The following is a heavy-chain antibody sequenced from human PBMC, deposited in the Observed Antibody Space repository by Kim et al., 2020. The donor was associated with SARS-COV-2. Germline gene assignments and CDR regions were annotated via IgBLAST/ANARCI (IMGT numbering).Heavy chain of an antibody. CDR1: GGSISSYY. J-gene: IGHJ5*02. D-gene: IGHD3-3*01. Sequence: SETLSLTCTVSGGSISSYYWSWIRQPPGKGLEWIGYIYYSGSTNYNPSLKSRVTISVDTSKNQFSLKLSSVTAADTAVYYCARGGRITIFGVAMGDWFDPWGQGTLVTVSS. V-gene: IGHV4-59*13. CDR3: ARGGRITIFGVAMGDWFDP. CDR2: IYYSGST.